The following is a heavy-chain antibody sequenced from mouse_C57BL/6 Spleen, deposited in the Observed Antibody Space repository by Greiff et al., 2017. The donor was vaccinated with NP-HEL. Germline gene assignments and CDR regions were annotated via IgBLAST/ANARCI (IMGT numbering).Heavy chain of an antibody. CDR2: IHPNSGST. Sequence: VQLQQPGAELVKPGASVKLSCKASGYTFTSYWMHWVKQRPGQGLEWIGMIHPNSGSTNYNEKFKSKATLTVDKSSSTAYMQLSSLTSEDSAVYYCARVGGGSSFAYWGQGTLVTVSA. D-gene: IGHD1-1*01. V-gene: IGHV1-64*01. J-gene: IGHJ3*01. CDR1: GYTFTSYW. CDR3: ARVGGGSSFAY.